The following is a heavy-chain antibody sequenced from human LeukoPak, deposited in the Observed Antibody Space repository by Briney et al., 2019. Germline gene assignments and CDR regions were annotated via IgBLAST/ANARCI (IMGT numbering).Heavy chain of an antibody. D-gene: IGHD3-10*01. V-gene: IGHV4-4*07. Sequence: SETLSLTCTVSGGSINNYYWSWIRQPAGKGLEWIGRIYSTGSTNYNPSLKSRVTMSVDMSKNQFSLKLSSVTAADTAVYYCARSIRGSARFDYWGQGTLVTVSS. CDR2: IYSTGST. J-gene: IGHJ4*02. CDR3: ARSIRGSARFDY. CDR1: GGSINNYY.